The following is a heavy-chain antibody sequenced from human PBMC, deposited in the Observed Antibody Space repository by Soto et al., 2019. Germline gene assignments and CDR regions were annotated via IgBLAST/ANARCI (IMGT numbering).Heavy chain of an antibody. Sequence: TGGSLRLSCAASGFTFSSYDMHWVRQATGKGLEWVSAIGTAGDTYYPGSVKGRFTISRENAKNSLYLQMNSLRAGDTAVYYCERAWNYYYYYYTDVWGKGTTITVSS. CDR2: IGTAGDT. CDR1: GFTFSSYD. D-gene: IGHD1-1*01. CDR3: ERAWNYYYYYYTDV. V-gene: IGHV3-13*01. J-gene: IGHJ6*03.